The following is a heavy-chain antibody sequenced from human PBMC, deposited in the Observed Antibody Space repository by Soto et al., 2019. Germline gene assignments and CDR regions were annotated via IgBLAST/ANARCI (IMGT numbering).Heavy chain of an antibody. J-gene: IGHJ4*02. V-gene: IGHV3-11*06. CDR2: ISETGSHT. Sequence: PGGSLRLSCEASGFTFTDYHMSWIRQAPGKGLEWVALISETGSHTAYAESVKGRFTISRDNARPSVFLQMNSLRSDDTAVYFCARSLRATSPLTFWGQGTPVTV. CDR3: ARSLRATSPLTF. CDR1: GFTFTDYH. D-gene: IGHD7-27*01.